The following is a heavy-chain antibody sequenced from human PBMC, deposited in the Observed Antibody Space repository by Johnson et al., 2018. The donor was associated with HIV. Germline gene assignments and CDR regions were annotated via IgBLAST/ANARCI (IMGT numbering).Heavy chain of an antibody. CDR3: ARDSVISLGVRVVLDI. J-gene: IGHJ3*02. CDR2: ISYDGSNK. Sequence: QVQLVESGGGLVQPGRSLRLSCAASGFTFSRYAMHWVRQAPGKGLEWVAVISYDGSNKYYADSVKGRFTISRDNSKNTLDLQMNSLRAKDTAVYSCARDSVISLGVRVVLDIWGQGTMVTV. D-gene: IGHD3-3*01. V-gene: IGHV3-30*14. CDR1: GFTFSRYA.